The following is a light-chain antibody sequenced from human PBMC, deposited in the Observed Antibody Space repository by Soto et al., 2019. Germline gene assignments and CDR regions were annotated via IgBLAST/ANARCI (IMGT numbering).Light chain of an antibody. V-gene: IGLV2-14*01. CDR3: SSYTTSSTRV. CDR2: KVS. J-gene: IGLJ2*01. Sequence: QSVLTQPASVSGSPGQSITISCTGTNSDLGSYDFVSWYQHHPGTAPKLRLYKVSDRPSGVSSRFSGSKSGHTASLTISGLHAEDEGFYYCSSYTTSSTRVVGGGTKVTVL. CDR1: NSDLGSYDF.